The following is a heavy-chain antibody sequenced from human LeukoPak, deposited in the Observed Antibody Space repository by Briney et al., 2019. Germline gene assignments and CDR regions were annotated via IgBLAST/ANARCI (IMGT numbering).Heavy chain of an antibody. Sequence: SETLSLTCAVYGGSFSGYYWSWIRQPPGKGLEWIGEINHSGSTNYNPSLKSRVTISVDTSKNQFSLKLSSVTAADTAVYYCARALYGDYDYWGQGTLVTVSS. CDR3: ARALYGDYDY. CDR1: GGSFSGYY. V-gene: IGHV4-34*01. D-gene: IGHD4-17*01. CDR2: INHSGST. J-gene: IGHJ4*02.